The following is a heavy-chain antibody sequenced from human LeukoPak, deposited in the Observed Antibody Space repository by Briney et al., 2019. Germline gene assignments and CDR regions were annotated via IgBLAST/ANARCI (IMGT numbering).Heavy chain of an antibody. Sequence: GGSLRLSCAASGSTFSNAWMSWDRQAPGKGLEWVGRIKSETNGGTTDYAAPVKGRFAISRDDSKNTLFLQMNSLKTEDTGVYCCSRDHYYDSRGYQHYLDYWGQGTLVTVSS. CDR3: SRDHYYDSRGYQHYLDY. D-gene: IGHD3-22*01. CDR1: GSTFSNAW. J-gene: IGHJ4*02. CDR2: IKSETNGGTT. V-gene: IGHV3-15*01.